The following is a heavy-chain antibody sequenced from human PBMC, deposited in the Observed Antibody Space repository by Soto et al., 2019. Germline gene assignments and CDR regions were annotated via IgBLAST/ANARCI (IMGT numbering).Heavy chain of an antibody. CDR2: ISYDGSSK. CDR3: ATYYCGGDC. CDR1: GFTFSSYG. J-gene: IGHJ4*02. Sequence: QVQLVESGGGVVQPGRSLRLSCAASGFTFSSYGMHWVRQAPGKGLEWVAVISYDGSSKYYADSVKGRFTISRDNSKNTLYLQMNSLRSEDTAVYYCATYYCGGDCWGQGTLVTVSS. V-gene: IGHV3-30*03. D-gene: IGHD2-21*01.